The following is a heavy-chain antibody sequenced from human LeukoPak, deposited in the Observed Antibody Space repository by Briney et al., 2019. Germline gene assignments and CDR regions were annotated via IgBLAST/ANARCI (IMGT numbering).Heavy chain of an antibody. CDR3: AKGGYCSSTSCYFAEYYFDY. CDR2: VSGSGGST. Sequence: GGSLRLSCAASGFTFSTYAMSWVRQAPGKGLEWVSVVSGSGGSTYYADSVKGRFTISRDNSKNTLYLQMNSLRAEDTAVYYCAKGGYCSSTSCYFAEYYFDYWGQGTLVTVSS. J-gene: IGHJ4*02. CDR1: GFTFSTYA. V-gene: IGHV3-23*01. D-gene: IGHD2-2*03.